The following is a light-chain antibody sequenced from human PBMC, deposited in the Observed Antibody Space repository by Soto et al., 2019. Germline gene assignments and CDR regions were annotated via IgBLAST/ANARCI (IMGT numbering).Light chain of an antibody. CDR2: AAS. CDR3: QQSYITPPIT. CDR1: QSISSY. J-gene: IGKJ5*01. Sequence: DIQMTQSPSSLSASVGDRVTITCRASQSISSYLNWYQQKPGKAPKLLIYAASSLQSGVPSRFSGSGSGTDFTLTISSLQPEDFAVYYCQQSYITPPITFGQGTRLEVK. V-gene: IGKV1-39*01.